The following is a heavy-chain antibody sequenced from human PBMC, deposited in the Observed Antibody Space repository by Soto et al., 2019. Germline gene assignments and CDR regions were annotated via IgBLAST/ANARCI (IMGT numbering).Heavy chain of an antibody. Sequence: QVQLVQSGAEVKKPGASVKVSCKTSGYTFTGYYMHWVRQAPGQGLEWMGWIKPNSGATNYAQKFQGRVTMTRDTSISTAYMELSGLTSDDTAVYSCARGGPLDYDFWSGYTAEGMDVWGHGTTVTVSS. J-gene: IGHJ6*02. CDR3: ARGGPLDYDFWSGYTAEGMDV. CDR1: GYTFTGYY. D-gene: IGHD3-3*01. CDR2: IKPNSGAT. V-gene: IGHV1-2*02.